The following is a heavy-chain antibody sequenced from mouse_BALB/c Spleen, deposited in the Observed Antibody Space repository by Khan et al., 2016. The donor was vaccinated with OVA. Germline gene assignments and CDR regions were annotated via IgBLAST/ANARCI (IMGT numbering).Heavy chain of an antibody. J-gene: IGHJ4*01. CDR2: IWAGGST. Sequence: QVQLKESGPGLVAPSQSLSITCTVSGFSLTNYGVSWVRQPPGKGLEWLGVIWAGGSTNYNSALMSRLSISKDKSKSQVFLKMHSLQIDDTAMYYCANIYYGKRYYAMEYWGQGTSVTVSS. CDR3: ANIYYGKRYYAMEY. D-gene: IGHD2-1*01. CDR1: GFSLTNYG. V-gene: IGHV2-9*02.